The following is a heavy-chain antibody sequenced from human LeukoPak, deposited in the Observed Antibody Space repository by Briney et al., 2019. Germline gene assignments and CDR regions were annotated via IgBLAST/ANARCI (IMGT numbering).Heavy chain of an antibody. V-gene: IGHV4-34*01. CDR1: GGSFSGYY. J-gene: IGHJ4*02. D-gene: IGHD1-26*01. CDR2: SNPSGST. CDR3: VRRPDSGSYKNFDY. Sequence: SETLSLTCAVYGGSFSGYYWSWIRQSPGKGLEWIGESNPSGSTNYNPSLKSRVTISVDTSKNQFSLKLNSVTAADTAVYYCVRRPDSGSYKNFDYWGQGTLVTVSS.